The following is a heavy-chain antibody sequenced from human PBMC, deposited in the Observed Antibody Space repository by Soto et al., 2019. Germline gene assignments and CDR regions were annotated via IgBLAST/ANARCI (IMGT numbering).Heavy chain of an antibody. CDR3: ARVSLVRGVSSAMDV. V-gene: IGHV1-18*04. D-gene: IGHD3-10*01. Sequence: ASVKVSCKASGYTFTSYGISWVRQAPGQGLEWMGWISAYNGNTNYAQKLQGRVTMTTDTSTSTAYMELRSLRSDDTAVYHCARVSLVRGVSSAMDVWGQGTTVTAP. CDR1: GYTFTSYG. CDR2: ISAYNGNT. J-gene: IGHJ6*02.